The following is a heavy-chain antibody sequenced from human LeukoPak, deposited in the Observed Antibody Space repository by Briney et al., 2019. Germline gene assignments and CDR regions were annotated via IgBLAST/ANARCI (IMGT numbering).Heavy chain of an antibody. CDR1: GFTFSSYS. CDR2: ISSSSSTI. D-gene: IGHD3-22*01. J-gene: IGHJ4*02. V-gene: IGHV3-48*02. CDR3: ARKKGYYDSSGYAYFDY. Sequence: PGGSLRLSCAASGFTFSSYSMNWVRQAPGKGLEWVSYISSSSSTIYYADSVKGRFTISRDNAKNSLYLQMNSLRDEDTAVYYCARKKGYYDSSGYAYFDYWGQGTLVTVSS.